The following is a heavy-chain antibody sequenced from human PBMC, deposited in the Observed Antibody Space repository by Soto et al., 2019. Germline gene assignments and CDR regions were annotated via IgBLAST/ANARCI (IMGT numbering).Heavy chain of an antibody. D-gene: IGHD6-6*01. CDR2: INPNSGGI. CDR1: GYTFTGYY. CDR3: ARGGSSSLDY. Sequence: QVQLVQSGAEVKKPGASVKVSCKASGYTFTGYYMHWVRQAPGQGPEWMGWINPNSGGITYAQKFQGRVTVTRDTSISTAYMELSSLRSDDTAVYYCARGGSSSLDYWGQGTLVTVSS. J-gene: IGHJ4*02. V-gene: IGHV1-2*02.